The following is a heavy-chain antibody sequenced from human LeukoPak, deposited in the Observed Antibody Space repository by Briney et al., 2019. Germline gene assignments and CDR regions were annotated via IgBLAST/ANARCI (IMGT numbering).Heavy chain of an antibody. CDR3: ARGRVSSSTWYSTYYYFFYMDF. V-gene: IGHV4-59*13. J-gene: IGHJ6*03. CDR2: VDHTGST. CDR1: DDSITMYH. Sequence: PSETLSLTCTVSDDSITMYHWTWIRRPPGKGLEWIGYVDHTGSTKFNPSLNGRVSISRDNSNNFFSLRLRSVTAADTAVYFCARGRVSSSTWYSTYYYFFYMDFWGKGTTVTVSS. D-gene: IGHD4-11*01.